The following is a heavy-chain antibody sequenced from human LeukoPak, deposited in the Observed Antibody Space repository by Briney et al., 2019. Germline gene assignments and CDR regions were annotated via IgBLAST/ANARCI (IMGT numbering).Heavy chain of an antibody. D-gene: IGHD3-10*01. CDR3: VKDKNYYGSGNAHFDF. V-gene: IGHV3-9*01. Sequence: GGSLRLSCAASGFHFGDSDMHWVRQAPGKGLEWVSSISRNSGPMGYGDSVKGRFTVSRDNAKSSLYLQMNSLRTEDTAFYYCVKDKNYYGSGNAHFDFWGQGTLVTVSS. J-gene: IGHJ4*02. CDR2: ISRNSGPM. CDR1: GFHFGDSD.